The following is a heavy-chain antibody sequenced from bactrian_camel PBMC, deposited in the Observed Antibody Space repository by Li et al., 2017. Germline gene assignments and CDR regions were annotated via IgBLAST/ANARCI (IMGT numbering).Heavy chain of an antibody. Sequence: VQLVESGGGSVQAGGSLRVSCALSGDTTSGYCMGWFRQAPGKEREGIASISKDDVPTYATSVQGRFRISHVNANNTLHLQMNSLKPEDTAVYYCAADLGWCGSRPLQREFRNWGQGTQVTVS. V-gene: IGHV3S68*01. J-gene: IGHJ4*01. CDR3: AADLGWCGSRPLQREFRN. D-gene: IGHD2*01. CDR1: GDTTSGYC. CDR2: ISKDDVP.